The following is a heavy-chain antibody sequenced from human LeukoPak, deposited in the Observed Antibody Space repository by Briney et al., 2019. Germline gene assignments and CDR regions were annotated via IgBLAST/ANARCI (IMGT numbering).Heavy chain of an antibody. V-gene: IGHV3-23*01. CDR2: ISGSGGST. J-gene: IGHJ4*02. CDR3: ARSGRYDSSGYYYVF. D-gene: IGHD3-22*01. CDR1: GFTFSSYG. Sequence: GGSLRLSCAASGFTFSSYGMSWVRQAAGKGLEWVSAISGSGGSTYYADSVKGRFTISRDNSKNTVYLQMHSLRAEDTAVYYCARSGRYDSSGYYYVFWGQGTLVTVSS.